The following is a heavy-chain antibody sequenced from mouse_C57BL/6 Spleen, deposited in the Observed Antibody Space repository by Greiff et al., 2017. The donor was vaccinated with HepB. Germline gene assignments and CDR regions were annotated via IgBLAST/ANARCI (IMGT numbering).Heavy chain of an antibody. D-gene: IGHD2-4*01. CDR2: IYPGDGDT. J-gene: IGHJ4*01. CDR1: GYAFSSYW. V-gene: IGHV1-80*01. CDR3: ARSDYDYDYYAMDY. Sequence: QVQLQQSGAELVKPGASVKISCKASGYAFSSYWMNWVKQRPGKGLEWIGQIYPGDGDTNYNGKFKGKATLTADKSSSTAYMQLSSLTSEDSAVYFCARSDYDYDYYAMDYWGQGTSVTVSS.